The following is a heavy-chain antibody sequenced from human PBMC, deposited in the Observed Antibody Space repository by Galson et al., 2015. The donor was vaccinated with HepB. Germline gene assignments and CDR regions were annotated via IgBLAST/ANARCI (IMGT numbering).Heavy chain of an antibody. V-gene: IGHV3-23*01. CDR1: GFNFNVYA. Sequence: SLRLSCAGSGFNFNVYAMNWVRQAPGKGLEWVSGVSHTGDKTYYADFVKGRFTISRDNAKNTLFLQMNSLRDEDTAIYYCAKGGGYSTTWGREGFDLWGQGTLVTVSS. D-gene: IGHD5-12*01. CDR2: VSHTGDKT. CDR3: AKGGGYSTTWGREGFDL. J-gene: IGHJ4*02.